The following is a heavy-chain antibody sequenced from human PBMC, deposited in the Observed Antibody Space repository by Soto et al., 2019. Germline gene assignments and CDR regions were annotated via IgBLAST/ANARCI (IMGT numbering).Heavy chain of an antibody. CDR2: IYYSGST. CDR1: GGSISSYH. V-gene: IGHV4-59*08. D-gene: IGHD2-2*01. Sequence: PSETLSLTCIVSGGSISSYHWSWIRQPPGKGLEWIGYIYYSGSTSYNSSLKSRVTMSVDTSKSQFSLELTSVTAADTAVYYCARIRLGYCTGTSCPFYYYYYMDVWGKGTTVTVSS. CDR3: ARIRLGYCTGTSCPFYYYYYMDV. J-gene: IGHJ6*03.